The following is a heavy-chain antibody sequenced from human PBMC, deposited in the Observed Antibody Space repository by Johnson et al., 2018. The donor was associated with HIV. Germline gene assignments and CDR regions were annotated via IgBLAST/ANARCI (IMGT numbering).Heavy chain of an antibody. Sequence: QMLLVESGGGVMQPGKSLRLSCEASGFTFRSYAMHWVRQAPGKGLEWVAVITYDGRNKNYTDSVKGRFIISRDNSKNMTNLQMNGLSDEDTADYYCVRDQGSGWPTNAFDIWGRGTRVTVSS. D-gene: IGHD6-19*01. CDR3: VRDQGSGWPTNAFDI. V-gene: IGHV3-30*04. CDR2: ITYDGRNK. CDR1: GFTFRSYA. J-gene: IGHJ3*02.